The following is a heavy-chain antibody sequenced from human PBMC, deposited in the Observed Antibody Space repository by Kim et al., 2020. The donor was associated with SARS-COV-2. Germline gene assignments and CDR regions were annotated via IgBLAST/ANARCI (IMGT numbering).Heavy chain of an antibody. CDR3: SKEYSNGWGYYYCMDV. CDR1: GFTFSSDG. V-gene: IGHV3-33*06. D-gene: IGHD4-4*01. CDR2: IWYDGSNK. Sequence: GGSLRLSCAASGFTFSSDGMHWVRQAPGKGLEWVAVIWYDGSNKYYADSVKGRFTISSDNSKNTLYLHMNILRAEDTAVYYCSKEYSNGWGYYYCMDVWG. J-gene: IGHJ6*01.